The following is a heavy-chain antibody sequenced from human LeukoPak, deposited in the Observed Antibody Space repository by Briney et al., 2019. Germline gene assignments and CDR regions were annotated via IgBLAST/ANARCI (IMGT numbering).Heavy chain of an antibody. D-gene: IGHD5-18*01. CDR2: IYYSGST. V-gene: IGHV4-31*03. CDR3: ARAGPDTALGY. CDR1: GGSISSGGYY. J-gene: IGHJ4*02. Sequence: PSETLSLTCTVSGGSISSGGYYWSWIRQHLGKGLEWIGYIYYSGSTSYNPSLKSRVIISVDTSKNYFSLRLSSVTAADTAVYYCARAGPDTALGYWGQGTLVTVSS.